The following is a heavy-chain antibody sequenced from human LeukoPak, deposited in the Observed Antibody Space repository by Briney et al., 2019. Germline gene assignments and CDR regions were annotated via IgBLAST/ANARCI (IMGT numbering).Heavy chain of an antibody. CDR3: ARDGGSGSYYLDAFDI. Sequence: GASVKVSCKASGYTFIGYYIHWVRQAPGQGLEWMGWISAYNGNTNYAQKLQGRVTMTTDTSTSTAYMELRSLRSDDTAVYYCARDGGSGSYYLDAFDIWGQGTMVTVSS. J-gene: IGHJ3*02. CDR1: GYTFIGYY. V-gene: IGHV1-18*04. D-gene: IGHD3-10*01. CDR2: ISAYNGNT.